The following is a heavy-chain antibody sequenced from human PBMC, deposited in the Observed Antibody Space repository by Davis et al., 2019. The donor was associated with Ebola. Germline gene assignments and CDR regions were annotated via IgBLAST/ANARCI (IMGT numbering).Heavy chain of an antibody. D-gene: IGHD2-2*01. J-gene: IGHJ4*02. V-gene: IGHV1-69*13. Sequence: SVKVSCKASGGTFSSYAISWVRQAPGQGLEWMGGIIPIFGTANYAQKFQGRVTITADESTSTAYMELSSLRSEDTAVYYCATNLYCSSTSCYWGRGFDYWGQGTLVTVSS. CDR1: GGTFSSYA. CDR2: IIPIFGTA. CDR3: ATNLYCSSTSCYWGRGFDY.